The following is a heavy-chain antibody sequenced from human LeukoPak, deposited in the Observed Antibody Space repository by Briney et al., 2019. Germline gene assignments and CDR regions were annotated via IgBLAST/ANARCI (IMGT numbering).Heavy chain of an antibody. CDR3: ARGSIAAAGRRGPNWFEP. CDR2: FYHSGST. V-gene: IGHV4-34*01. Sequence: PPEILSLNPAVYGGSFSGYYWSWIRQPPGKGWKWLKEFYHSGSTNYNPSLKSRVTISVDTSKNQFYLKLSSVTAGDTAVYYCARGSIAAAGRRGPNWFEPWGQGTLVTVSS. CDR1: GGSFSGYY. D-gene: IGHD6-13*01. J-gene: IGHJ5*02.